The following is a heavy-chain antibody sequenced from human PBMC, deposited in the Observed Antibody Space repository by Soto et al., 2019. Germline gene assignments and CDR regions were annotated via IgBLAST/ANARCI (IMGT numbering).Heavy chain of an antibody. CDR2: IYYSGST. CDR1: GGSISSSSYY. CDR3: ARERGYCSGGSCPVDY. D-gene: IGHD2-15*01. Sequence: SETLSLTCTVSGGSISSSSYYWGWIRQPPGKGLEWIGSIYYSGSTYYNPSLKSRVTISVDTSKNQFSLKLSSVTAADTALYYCARERGYCSGGSCPVDYWGQGTLVPSPQ. J-gene: IGHJ4*02. V-gene: IGHV4-39*02.